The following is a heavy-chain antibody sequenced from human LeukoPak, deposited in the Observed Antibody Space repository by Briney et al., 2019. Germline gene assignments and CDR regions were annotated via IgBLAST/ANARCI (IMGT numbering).Heavy chain of an antibody. D-gene: IGHD5-24*01. V-gene: IGHV1-18*01. CDR2: ISAYNGNT. J-gene: IGHJ4*02. CDR3: ARLRRGMMATHSDY. CDR1: GYTFTSYG. Sequence: ASVKVSCKASGYTFTSYGISWVRQAPGQGLEWMGWISAYNGNTNYAQKLQGRVTMTTDTSTSTAYMELRSLRSDDTAVYYCARLRRGMMATHSDYWGQGTLVTVSS.